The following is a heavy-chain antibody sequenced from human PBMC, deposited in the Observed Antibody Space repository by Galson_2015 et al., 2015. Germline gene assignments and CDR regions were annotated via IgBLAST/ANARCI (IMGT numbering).Heavy chain of an antibody. CDR2: IYPGDSDT. Sequence: QSGAEEIKPGESLQISCTASGDSFTTYWIGWVRQMPGKGLELMGIIYPGDSDTRYSPSFQGQVTMSADKSISSAYLQWSILKASDTAMYYCSRPLTPATGGNWNDALDIWGQGTMVTVSS. D-gene: IGHD4-23*01. CDR3: SRPLTPATGGNWNDALDI. V-gene: IGHV5-51*01. CDR1: GDSFTTYW. J-gene: IGHJ3*02.